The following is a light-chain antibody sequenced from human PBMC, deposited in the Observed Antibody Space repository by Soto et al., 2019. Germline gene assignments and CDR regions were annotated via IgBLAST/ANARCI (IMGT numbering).Light chain of an antibody. Sequence: EIVMTQSPATLSVSPGGRATLSCRASQTISGTLAWYQQKPGQAPRLLIHGAATRAPGFPARFSGSGSGTDFTLTIISLQSEDFAVYYCQQYDNWPWTFGQGTKLEIK. CDR3: QQYDNWPWT. CDR2: GAA. CDR1: QTISGT. V-gene: IGKV3-15*01. J-gene: IGKJ1*01.